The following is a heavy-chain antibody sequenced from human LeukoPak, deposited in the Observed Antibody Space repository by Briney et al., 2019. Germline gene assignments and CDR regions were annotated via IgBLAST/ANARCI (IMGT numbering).Heavy chain of an antibody. Sequence: PSETLSLTCTVFGGSISSSSYFWGGIRQPAGKGREGIGEINHRGSTNYNPSLKRRVTISVDTSKNQFSLKLSSVTAADTAVFYCASLGIGYYYFDFWGQGILVTVSS. CDR3: ASLGIGYYYFDF. J-gene: IGHJ4*02. V-gene: IGHV4-39*07. CDR1: GGSISSSSYF. CDR2: INHRGST. D-gene: IGHD3-22*01.